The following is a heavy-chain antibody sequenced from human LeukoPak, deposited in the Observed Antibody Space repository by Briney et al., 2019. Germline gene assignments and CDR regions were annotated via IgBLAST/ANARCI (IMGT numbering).Heavy chain of an antibody. D-gene: IGHD2-15*01. CDR1: GYTFTSYG. V-gene: IGHV1-18*01. CDR3: ARFGVVVVADNWFDP. CDR2: ISAYNGNT. Sequence: ASVKVSCKASGYTFTSYGISWVRQAPGQGLEWMGWISAYNGNTNYAQKLQGRVTMTTDTPTSTAYMELRSLRSDDTAVYYCARFGVVVVADNWFDPWGQGTLVTVSS. J-gene: IGHJ5*02.